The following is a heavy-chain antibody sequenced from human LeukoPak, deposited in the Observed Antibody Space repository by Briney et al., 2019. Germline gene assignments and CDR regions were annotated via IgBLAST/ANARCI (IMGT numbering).Heavy chain of an antibody. J-gene: IGHJ6*02. CDR1: GGSFSGYY. Sequence: PSETLSLTCAVYGGSFSGYYRSWIRQPPGKGLEWIGEINHSGSTNYNPSLKSRVTISVDTSKNQFSLKLSSVTAEDTAVYYCWMRNTAMESKWGNFGPYYYYGMDVWGQGTTVTVSS. CDR3: WMRNTAMESKWGNFGPYYYYGMDV. V-gene: IGHV4-34*01. CDR2: INHSGST. D-gene: IGHD5-18*01.